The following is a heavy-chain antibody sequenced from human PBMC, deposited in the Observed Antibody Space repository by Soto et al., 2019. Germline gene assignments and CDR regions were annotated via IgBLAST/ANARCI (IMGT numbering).Heavy chain of an antibody. CDR3: AKVSASTSGWYGSGWGTFGS. D-gene: IGHD6-19*01. Sequence: QVQLVESGAGVVQPGRSLRLSCAASGFTFTSHGMHWVRQAPGKGLDWVSAISSTGSNQYYADSVKGPFTIYSSDSTNTLYLEMKSLRVEDTAIYYCAKVSASTSGWYGSGWGTFGSWGQGTLVTVSS. CDR1: GFTFTSHG. V-gene: IGHV3-30*18. J-gene: IGHJ4*02. CDR2: ISSTGSNQ.